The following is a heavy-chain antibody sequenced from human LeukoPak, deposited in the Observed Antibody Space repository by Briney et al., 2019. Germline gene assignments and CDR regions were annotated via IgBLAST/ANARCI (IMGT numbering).Heavy chain of an antibody. CDR1: GFTFSSYA. D-gene: IGHD3-10*01. J-gene: IGHJ4*02. CDR2: ISYDGSNK. CDR3: ARGGLLWFGELWGDY. V-gene: IGHV3-30*04. Sequence: PGGSLRLSCAASGFTFSSYAMHWVRQAPGKGLEWVAVISYDGSNKYYADSVKGRFTISRDNSKNTLYLQMNSLRAEDTAVYYCARGGLLWFGELWGDYWGQATLVTVSS.